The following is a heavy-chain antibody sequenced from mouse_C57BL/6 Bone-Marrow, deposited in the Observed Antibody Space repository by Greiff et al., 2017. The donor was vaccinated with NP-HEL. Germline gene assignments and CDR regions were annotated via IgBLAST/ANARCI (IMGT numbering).Heavy chain of an antibody. CDR2: IYPGSGST. Sequence: VQRVESGAELVKPGASVKMSCKASGYTFTSYWITWVKQRPGQGLEWIGDIYPGSGSTNYNEKFKSKATLTVDTSSSTAYMQLSSLTSEDSAVYYCASGFPHPFAYWGQGTLVTVSA. V-gene: IGHV1-55*01. J-gene: IGHJ3*01. CDR3: ASGFPHPFAY. CDR1: GYTFTSYW.